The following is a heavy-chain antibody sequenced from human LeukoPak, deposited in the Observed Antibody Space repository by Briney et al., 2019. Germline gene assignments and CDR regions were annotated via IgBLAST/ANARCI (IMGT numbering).Heavy chain of an antibody. D-gene: IGHD4-23*01. CDR2: IYYSGST. CDR3: ARAVVQGTQGYYGMDV. V-gene: IGHV4-61*05. J-gene: IGHJ6*02. CDR1: GGSISSSSYY. Sequence: SETLSLTCTVSGGSISSSSYYWGWIRQPPGKGLEWIGYIYYSGSTNYNPSLKSRVTISVDKSKNQFSLKLSSVTAADTAVYYCARAVVQGTQGYYGMDVWGQGTTVTVSS.